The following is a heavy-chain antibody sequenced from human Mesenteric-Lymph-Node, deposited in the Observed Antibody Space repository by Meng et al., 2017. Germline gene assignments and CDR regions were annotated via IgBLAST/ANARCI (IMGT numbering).Heavy chain of an antibody. D-gene: IGHD6-19*01. J-gene: IGHJ6*02. Sequence: ASVKVFCKASGYTFTSHGISWERQAPGQGLEWMGWISAYNGNTNYAQKLQGRVTMTTDTSTSTAYMELRSLRSDDTAVYYCARALYSSGWYRDYYYGMDVWGQGTTVTVSS. CDR2: ISAYNGNT. CDR1: GYTFTSHG. CDR3: ARALYSSGWYRDYYYGMDV. V-gene: IGHV1-18*01.